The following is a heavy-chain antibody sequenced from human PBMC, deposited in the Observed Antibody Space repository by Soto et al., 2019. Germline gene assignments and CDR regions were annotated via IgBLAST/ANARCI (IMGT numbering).Heavy chain of an antibody. D-gene: IGHD3-16*01. Sequence: GGSLRLSCVAAGFSLDNYGMSCVRQAPGEGLQWVSAIKSDGTSTYYAASVEDRFTISRDNSKNTLYLQLNSLRAEDTAVYYCAQLGFMTFSHKHYFNHWGRGTLVTVSS. CDR2: IKSDGTST. V-gene: IGHV3-23*01. CDR3: AQLGFMTFSHKHYFNH. J-gene: IGHJ4*02. CDR1: GFSLDNYG.